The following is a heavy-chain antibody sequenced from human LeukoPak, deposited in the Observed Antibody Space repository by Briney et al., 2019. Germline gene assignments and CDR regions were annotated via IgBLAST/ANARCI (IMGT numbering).Heavy chain of an antibody. J-gene: IGHJ6*02. CDR2: IYSGGST. CDR3: ARSPSYNWNYYYYGMDV. CDR1: GFTVSINY. V-gene: IGHV3-66*02. D-gene: IGHD1-20*01. Sequence: GGSLRLSCAASGFTVSINYMSWVRQAPGKGLECVSVIYSGGSTYYADCVTGRFTTSRDNSKNTLYLQMNSLRAEDTAVYYCARSPSYNWNYYYYGMDVWGQGTTVTVSS.